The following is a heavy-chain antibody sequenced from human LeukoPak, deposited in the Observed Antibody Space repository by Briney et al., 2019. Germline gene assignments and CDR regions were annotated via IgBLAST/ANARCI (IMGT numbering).Heavy chain of an antibody. D-gene: IGHD3-10*01. CDR2: INHSGST. Sequence: SETLSLTCAVYGGSFSSYYWSWIRHPPGKGLECIGEINHSGSTNYNPSLKSRVTISVDTFKNQFSLKRGSVTAADTAVYYCARGGARGSFDYWGQGTLVTVSS. CDR3: ARGGARGSFDY. V-gene: IGHV4-34*01. CDR1: GGSFSSYY. J-gene: IGHJ4*02.